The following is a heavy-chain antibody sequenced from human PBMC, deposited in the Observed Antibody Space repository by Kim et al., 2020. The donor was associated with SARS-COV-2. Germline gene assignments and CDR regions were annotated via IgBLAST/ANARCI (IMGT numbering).Heavy chain of an antibody. CDR3: ARDWDDYGDYGAFDI. V-gene: IGHV3-30*01. Sequence: DSVKGRFTISKDNSKNTLYLQMNSLRAEDTAVYYCARDWDDYGDYGAFDIWGQGTMVTVSS. D-gene: IGHD4-17*01. J-gene: IGHJ3*02.